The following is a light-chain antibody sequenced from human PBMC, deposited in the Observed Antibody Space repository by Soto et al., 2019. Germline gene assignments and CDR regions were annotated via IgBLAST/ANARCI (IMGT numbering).Light chain of an antibody. CDR2: AAS. Sequence: DIPMTQSPSSLAASVGDRVTITCRASQDISNYLAWYQQKPGKVPKLLIYAASTLQSGVPSRFSGSGSGTDFSLTIISLQPEDFATYYCQKYNSSPRTFGQGTMVEI. CDR3: QKYNSSPRT. V-gene: IGKV1-27*01. J-gene: IGKJ1*01. CDR1: QDISNY.